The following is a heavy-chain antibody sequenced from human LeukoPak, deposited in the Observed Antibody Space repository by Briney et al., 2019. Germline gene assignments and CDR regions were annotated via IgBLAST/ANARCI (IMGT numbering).Heavy chain of an antibody. CDR1: GFPFNNYW. CDR2: INTDGRTT. V-gene: IGHV3-74*01. J-gene: IGHJ5*02. Sequence: GGSLRLSCAASGFPFNNYWMHWVRQVPGKGLVWVSSINTDGRTTRYAASVQGRFTISRDNAKNTLCLQMNSLRGDDTAVYYCARAGASGWYAAGWFDPWGQGTLVTVSS. D-gene: IGHD6-19*01. CDR3: ARAGASGWYAAGWFDP.